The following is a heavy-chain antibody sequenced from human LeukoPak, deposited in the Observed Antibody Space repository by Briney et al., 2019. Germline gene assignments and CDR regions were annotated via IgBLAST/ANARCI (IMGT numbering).Heavy chain of an antibody. CDR2: INPNSGGT. CDR3: AAARLTGYHFAIY. CDR1: EYTFTDYF. V-gene: IGHV1-2*02. Sequence: ASVKVSCKASEYTFTDYFMHWVQQAPGQGLEWMGWINPNSGGTNFAQKFQGRVTLTRDTSISSAYMELSRVRSDDTAVYYCAAARLTGYHFAIYWGQGTLVTVSS. D-gene: IGHD3-9*01. J-gene: IGHJ4*02.